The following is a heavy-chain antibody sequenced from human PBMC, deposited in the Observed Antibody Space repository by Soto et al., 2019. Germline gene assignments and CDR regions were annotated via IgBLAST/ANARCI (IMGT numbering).Heavy chain of an antibody. D-gene: IGHD3-10*01. CDR1: GDSISRYY. CDR3: ARGPYCGEECYFAY. V-gene: IGHV4-4*07. Sequence: QVHLQESGPGLVKPSETLSLTCSVFGDSISRYYWSWIRQPAGKGLEFIGRIYNSGIINYNPSLESRVTMSVDPSKHQISLQLSSATAADTAMYYCARGPYCGEECYFAYWGQGTLVTVSP. CDR2: IYNSGII. J-gene: IGHJ4*02.